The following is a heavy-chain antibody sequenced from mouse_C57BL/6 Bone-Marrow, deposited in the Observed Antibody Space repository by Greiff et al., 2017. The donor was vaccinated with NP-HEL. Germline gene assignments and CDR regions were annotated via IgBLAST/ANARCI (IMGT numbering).Heavy chain of an antibody. CDR2: INPGSGGT. D-gene: IGHD1-1*01. CDR1: GYAFTNYL. CDR3: AREDTTVVAGRGTYAMDY. J-gene: IGHJ4*01. V-gene: IGHV1-54*01. Sequence: VQLQQSGAELVRPGTSVKVSCKASGYAFTNYLIEWVKQRPGQGLEWIGVINPGSGGTNYNEKFKGKATLTADKSSSTAYMQLSSLTSEDSAVYFCAREDTTVVAGRGTYAMDYWGQGTSVTVSS.